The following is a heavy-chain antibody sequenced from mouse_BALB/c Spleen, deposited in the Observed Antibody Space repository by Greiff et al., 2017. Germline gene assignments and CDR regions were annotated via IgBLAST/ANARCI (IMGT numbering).Heavy chain of an antibody. V-gene: IGHV5-6-5*01. J-gene: IGHJ1*01. CDR1: GFTFSSYA. D-gene: IGHD2-10*02. CDR2: ISSGGST. CDR3: ARGGYGNYVDWYFDV. Sequence: DVQLVESGGGLVKPGGSLKLSCAASGFTFSSYAMSWVRQTPEKRLEWVASISSGGSTYYPDSVKGRFTISRDNARNILYLQMSSLRSEDTAMYYCARGGYGNYVDWYFDVWGAGTTVTVSS.